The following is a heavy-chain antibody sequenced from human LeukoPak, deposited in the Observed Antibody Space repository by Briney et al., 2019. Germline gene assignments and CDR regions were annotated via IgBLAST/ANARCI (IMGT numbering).Heavy chain of an antibody. CDR1: GFTFSSYS. J-gene: IGHJ4*02. Sequence: GGPLRLSCAASGFTFSSYSMNWVRQAPGKGLEWVSSISSSSSYIYYADSVKGRFTISRDNAKNSLYLQMNSLRAEDTAVYYCARDSSSSGCPDYWGQGTLVTVSS. V-gene: IGHV3-21*01. D-gene: IGHD6-19*01. CDR2: ISSSSSYI. CDR3: ARDSSSSGCPDY.